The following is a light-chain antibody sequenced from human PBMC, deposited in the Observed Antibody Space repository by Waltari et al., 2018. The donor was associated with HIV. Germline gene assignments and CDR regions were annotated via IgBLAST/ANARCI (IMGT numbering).Light chain of an antibody. J-gene: IGLJ2*01. CDR2: EVT. CDR3: SSYTRRGTVV. Sequence: QSALTQPASVSGSPEQSIVLPCTGSSSDIGYYDYVSWYQQYPGQAPKALIYEVTSRPSGTSSRFSGSKSATTAFLAISKLQTDDEADYFCSSYTRRGTVVFGGGTRLTVL. V-gene: IGLV2-14*03. CDR1: SSDIGYYDY.